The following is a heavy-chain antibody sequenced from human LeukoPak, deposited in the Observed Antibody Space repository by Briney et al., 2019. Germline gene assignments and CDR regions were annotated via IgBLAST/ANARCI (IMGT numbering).Heavy chain of an antibody. J-gene: IGHJ4*01. Sequence: ASVKVSCKASGYTFTAYYIRWVRQAPGLGLEWMCWINPNSGVTKSAQRFQGRVTMTSDTSITTAYMELSRLRSDDTAVDCCARETPPRRGAPAGVLFPDWGHGTLVTVSS. D-gene: IGHD6-13*01. CDR2: INPNSGVT. V-gene: IGHV1-2*02. CDR3: ARETPPRRGAPAGVLFPD. CDR1: GYTFTAYY.